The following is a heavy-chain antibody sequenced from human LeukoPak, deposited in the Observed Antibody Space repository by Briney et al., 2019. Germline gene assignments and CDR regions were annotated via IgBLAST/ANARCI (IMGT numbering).Heavy chain of an antibody. V-gene: IGHV3-74*01. CDR1: GFTFSGHW. D-gene: IGHD7-27*01. CDR3: ARDLNWGQVDY. CDR2: INGDGSAT. J-gene: IGHJ4*02. Sequence: GGSLRLSCAASGFTFSGHWMYWLRQAPGKGLAWVPRINGDGSATHYASSMKSRFTISRDNARNIVYLQMNSLREDDTAVYYCARDLNWGQVDYWGQGTLVTVSS.